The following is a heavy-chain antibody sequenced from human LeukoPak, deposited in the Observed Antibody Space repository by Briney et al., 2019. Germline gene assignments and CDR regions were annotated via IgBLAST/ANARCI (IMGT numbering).Heavy chain of an antibody. CDR1: GGSFSGYY. V-gene: IGHV4-34*01. Sequence: SETLSLTCAVYGGSFSGYYWSWIRQPPGKGLEWIGEINHSGSTYYNPSLKSRVTISIDTSKNQFSLKLSSVTAADTAVYYCAVFSSGWYGEFDYWGQGTLVTVSS. J-gene: IGHJ4*02. CDR3: AVFSSGWYGEFDY. D-gene: IGHD6-19*01. CDR2: INHSGST.